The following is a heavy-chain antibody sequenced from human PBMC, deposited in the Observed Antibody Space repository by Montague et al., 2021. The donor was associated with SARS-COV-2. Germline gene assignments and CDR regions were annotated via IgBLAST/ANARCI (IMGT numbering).Heavy chain of an antibody. CDR1: GFNFNNYG. CDR3: ARATASLWFGEGKTAFDP. D-gene: IGHD3-10*01. CDR2: ISYDGSKK. J-gene: IGHJ5*02. V-gene: IGHV3-30*03. Sequence: SLRLSCAASGFNFNNYGMHWVRQTPGRGLEWMAVISYDGSKKYYADSLRGRFTISRDNSEKTLFLQMTGLRPEDTAVYYCARATASLWFGEGKTAFDPWGQGTLVTVSS.